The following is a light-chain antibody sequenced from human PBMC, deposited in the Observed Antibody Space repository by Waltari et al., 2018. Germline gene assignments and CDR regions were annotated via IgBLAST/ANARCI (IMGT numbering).Light chain of an antibody. CDR1: QSISSY. CDR2: TAS. Sequence: DIQMTQSPSSLSASVGDRLTITCRASQSISSYLNWYQQKLGKAPKLLIYTASSLQSGVPSRFSGSGSGTDFTLTISSLQPEDFATYYCQQSYSSPYTFGQGTKLEIK. V-gene: IGKV1-39*01. J-gene: IGKJ2*01. CDR3: QQSYSSPYT.